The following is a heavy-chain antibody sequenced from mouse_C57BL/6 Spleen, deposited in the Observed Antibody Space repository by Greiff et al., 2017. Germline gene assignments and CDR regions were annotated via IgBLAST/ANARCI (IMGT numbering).Heavy chain of an antibody. CDR2: IDPSDSYT. CDR1: GYTFTSYW. J-gene: IGHJ3*01. CDR3: ARWRGNYEAWFAY. Sequence: VQLQQPGAELVMPGASVKLSCKASGYTFTSYWMHWVKQRPGQGLEWIGEIDPSDSYTNYNQKFQGKSTVTVDKSSSTAYMQLSSLTSEDSAVYYCARWRGNYEAWFAYWGQGTLVTVSA. V-gene: IGHV1-69*01. D-gene: IGHD2-1*01.